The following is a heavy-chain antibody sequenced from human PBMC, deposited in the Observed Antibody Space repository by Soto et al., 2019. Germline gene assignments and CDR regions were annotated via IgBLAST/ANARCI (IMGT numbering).Heavy chain of an antibody. Sequence: GGSLRLSCAASGFIFSTYAMTWVRQAPGKGLEWVSAIAGSGGTTYYADSVKGRFTISRDNSKNTLSLQMSSLRAEDMAVYYCAKSVESGAGYYFDYWGQGTLVTVSS. CDR1: GFIFSTYA. CDR3: AKSVESGAGYYFDY. J-gene: IGHJ4*02. D-gene: IGHD2-15*01. CDR2: IAGSGGTT. V-gene: IGHV3-23*01.